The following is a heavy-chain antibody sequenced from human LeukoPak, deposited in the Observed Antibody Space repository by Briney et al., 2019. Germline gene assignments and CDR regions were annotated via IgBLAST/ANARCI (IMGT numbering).Heavy chain of an antibody. V-gene: IGHV3-15*01. Sequence: GGSLRLSCAASGFTFSNAWMSWVRQAPGKGLEWVGRIKSKTDGGTTDYAAPVKGRFTISRDDSKNTLYLQMNSLKTEDTAVYYCTRSVVPVVVPAAWWFDPWGQGTLVTVSS. CDR1: GFTFSNAW. J-gene: IGHJ5*02. D-gene: IGHD2-2*01. CDR2: IKSKTDGGTT. CDR3: TRSVVPVVVPAAWWFDP.